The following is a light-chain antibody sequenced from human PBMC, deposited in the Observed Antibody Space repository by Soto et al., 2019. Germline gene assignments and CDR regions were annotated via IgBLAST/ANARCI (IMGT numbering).Light chain of an antibody. J-gene: IGLJ2*01. Sequence: QAVVTQPPSVSGAPGQRVTISCTGTSSDVGGYDYVSWYQQHPGKAPKLMIYEVTNRPSGVSNRFSGSKSGNTASLTISGLQAEDEADYYCSSYTSTNTVVFGGGTKVTVL. CDR3: SSYTSTNTVV. CDR1: SSDVGGYDY. V-gene: IGLV2-14*01. CDR2: EVT.